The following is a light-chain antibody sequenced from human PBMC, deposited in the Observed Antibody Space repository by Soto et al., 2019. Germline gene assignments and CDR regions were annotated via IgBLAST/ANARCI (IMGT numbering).Light chain of an antibody. J-gene: IGKJ1*01. CDR1: QSISSSY. V-gene: IGKV3-20*01. CDR2: GAS. Sequence: EMVLTQSPGTLSLSPGERTTLSCRASQSISSSYLAWYQQKPGQAPRLLVYGASSRATGIPERFSVSGSETDFTLTISRLEPEDFALYYCQQYSSTFWTLGQGTKVEIK. CDR3: QQYSSTFWT.